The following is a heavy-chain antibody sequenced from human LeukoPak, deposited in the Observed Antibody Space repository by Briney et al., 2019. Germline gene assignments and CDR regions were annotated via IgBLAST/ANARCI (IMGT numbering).Heavy chain of an antibody. V-gene: IGHV3-23*01. CDR2: IGGTGGNT. D-gene: IGHD1-26*01. CDR3: AKDATPSTILYYFDY. CDR1: GFTFSSYA. J-gene: IGHJ4*02. Sequence: GGSLRLSCAASGFTFSSYAMSWVRQAPGKGLEWVSGIGGTGGNTYYADSVKGRFTISRDNSKNTVYLQMNSLRAEDTAVYYCAKDATPSTILYYFDYWGQGTLVTVPS.